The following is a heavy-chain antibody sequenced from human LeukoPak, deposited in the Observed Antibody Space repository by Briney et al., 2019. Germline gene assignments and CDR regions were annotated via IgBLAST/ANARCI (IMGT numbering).Heavy chain of an antibody. CDR1: GDTLSQLT. D-gene: IGHD3-16*01. Sequence: ASVKVSCKISGDTLSQLTIHWVRQAPGEGLEKMGRFDPEYGEKVFAQTFQGRVTMTGDTSTNTAYMELSSLRSEDTAVYYCATGIMIPAGFDYWGQGTLVTVSS. CDR2: FDPEYGEK. J-gene: IGHJ4*02. CDR3: ATGIMIPAGFDY. V-gene: IGHV1-24*01.